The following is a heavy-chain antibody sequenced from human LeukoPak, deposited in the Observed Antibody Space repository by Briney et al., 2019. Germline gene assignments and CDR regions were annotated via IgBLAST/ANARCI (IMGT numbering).Heavy chain of an antibody. CDR2: IYPGDSDT. D-gene: IGHD6-19*01. Sequence: GESLKISCQGSGYSFTTYWIGWVRQMPGKGPEWMGIIYPGDSDTRYSPSFQGQVTISADKSITTAYLQWSSLRASDTAMYYCALGMYSSGWRFDYWGQGTLVTVSP. V-gene: IGHV5-51*01. CDR1: GYSFTTYW. CDR3: ALGMYSSGWRFDY. J-gene: IGHJ4*02.